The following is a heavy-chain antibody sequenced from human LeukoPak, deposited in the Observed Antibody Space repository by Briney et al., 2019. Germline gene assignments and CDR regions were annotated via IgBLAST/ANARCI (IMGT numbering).Heavy chain of an antibody. CDR1: GFTFSNYW. Sequence: SGGSLGLSCSASGFTFSNYWMTWVRQSPGKGLEWVAIIKHDGSDKYCVDSVKGRFTISRDNAKNSLYLQMSSLRAEDTAVYYCARGGHRQKEFWGQGTLVTVSS. CDR2: IKHDGSDK. D-gene: IGHD3-10*01. CDR3: ARGGHRQKEF. V-gene: IGHV3-7*01. J-gene: IGHJ4*02.